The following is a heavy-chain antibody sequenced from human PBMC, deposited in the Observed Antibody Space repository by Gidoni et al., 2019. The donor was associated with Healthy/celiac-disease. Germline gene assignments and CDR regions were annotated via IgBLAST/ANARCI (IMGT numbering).Heavy chain of an antibody. V-gene: IGHV1-69*06. CDR2: IIPIFGTA. Sequence: SCKASGGTFSSYAISWVRQAPGQGLEWMGGIIPIFGTANYAQKFQGRVTITADKSTSTAYMELSSLRSEDTAVYYCAPLDPYCGGDCDHWDYWGQGTLVTVSS. CDR1: GGTFSSYA. CDR3: APLDPYCGGDCDHWDY. J-gene: IGHJ4*02. D-gene: IGHD2-21*01.